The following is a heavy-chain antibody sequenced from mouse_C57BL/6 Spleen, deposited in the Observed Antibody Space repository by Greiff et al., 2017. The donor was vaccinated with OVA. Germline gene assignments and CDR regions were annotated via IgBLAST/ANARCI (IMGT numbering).Heavy chain of an antibody. Sequence: QVQLQQPGAELVKPGASVKLSCKASGYTFTSYWMQWVKQRPGQGLEWIGEIDPSDSYTNYNQKFKGKATLTVDTSSSTAYMQLSSLTSEDSAVYYCARRSIYDDYWGQGTTLTVSS. J-gene: IGHJ2*01. V-gene: IGHV1-50*01. CDR2: IDPSDSYT. D-gene: IGHD5-1*01. CDR1: GYTFTSYW. CDR3: ARRSIYDDY.